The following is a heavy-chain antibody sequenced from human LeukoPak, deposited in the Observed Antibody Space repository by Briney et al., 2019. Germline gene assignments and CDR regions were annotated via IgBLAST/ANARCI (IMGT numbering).Heavy chain of an antibody. CDR1: GFTFSNYW. Sequence: GGSLRLSCEGSGFTFSNYWMGWVRQAPGKGLQWVANIKTGGSEKYYVDSVKGRFTISRDNAKNSLYLQMNSLRAEDTAVYYCAKDRIVGTNYLGYGMDVWGQGTTVTVSS. CDR3: AKDRIVGTNYLGYGMDV. V-gene: IGHV3-7*01. CDR2: IKTGGSEK. D-gene: IGHD1-26*01. J-gene: IGHJ6*02.